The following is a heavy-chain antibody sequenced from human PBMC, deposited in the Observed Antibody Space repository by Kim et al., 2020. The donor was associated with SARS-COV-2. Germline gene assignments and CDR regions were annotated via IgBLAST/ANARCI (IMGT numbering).Heavy chain of an antibody. CDR3: ARGKTFWFGEVNWFYP. CDR1: GGSISSYY. CDR2: IYYSGST. V-gene: IGHV4-59*13. J-gene: IGHJ5*02. Sequence: SETLSLTCTVSGGSISSYYWSWIRQPPGKGLEWIGYIYYSGSTNYNPSLKSRVTISVDTSKNQFSLKLSSVTAADTAAYYCARGKTFWFGEVNWFYP. D-gene: IGHD3-10*01.